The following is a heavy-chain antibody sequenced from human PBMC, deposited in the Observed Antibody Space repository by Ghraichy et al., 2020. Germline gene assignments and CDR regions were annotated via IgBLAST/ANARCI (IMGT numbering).Heavy chain of an antibody. CDR1: GDSITTYY. D-gene: IGHD2-8*01. J-gene: IGHJ4*02. CDR3: ARHIHCNNGRCGDY. V-gene: IGHV4-59*08. Sequence: SETLSLTCTVSGDSITTYYWSWIRQPPGKGLEWIGYIYYSGSTNYNPSLKSRVTISIDASKNQFSLKLSSVSVADTAVYYCARHIHCNNGRCGDYWGQGTQVTVSS. CDR2: IYYSGST.